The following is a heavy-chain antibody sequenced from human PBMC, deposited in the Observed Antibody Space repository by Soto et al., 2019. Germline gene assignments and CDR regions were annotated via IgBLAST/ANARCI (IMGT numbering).Heavy chain of an antibody. CDR1: GFIFSDYG. V-gene: IGHV3-30*09. J-gene: IGHJ6*02. Sequence: VVLPGRSLRLSCVVSGFIFSDYGFHWVRQAPGKGLEWVAVISHDGNNKNYADSVKGRFAISRDDSESMVFLEMNSLRIEDSAVYYCARDINDFWTGYSERVYGTDVWGQGTMVTVSS. CDR3: ARDINDFWTGYSERVYGTDV. D-gene: IGHD3-3*01. CDR2: ISHDGNNK.